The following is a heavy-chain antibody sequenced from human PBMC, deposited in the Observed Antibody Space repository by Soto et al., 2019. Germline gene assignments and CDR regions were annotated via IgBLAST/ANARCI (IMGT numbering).Heavy chain of an antibody. CDR3: ARDRYNWKAYYYYGMDV. CDR1: GGSVSSGSYY. Sequence: SETLSLTCTVSGGSVSSGSYYWSWIRQPPGKGLEWIGYIYYSGSTNYNPSLKSRVTISVGMSKNQFSLKLSSVTAADTAVYYCARDRYNWKAYYYYGMDVWGQGTTVTVSS. V-gene: IGHV4-61*01. J-gene: IGHJ6*02. CDR2: IYYSGST. D-gene: IGHD1-20*01.